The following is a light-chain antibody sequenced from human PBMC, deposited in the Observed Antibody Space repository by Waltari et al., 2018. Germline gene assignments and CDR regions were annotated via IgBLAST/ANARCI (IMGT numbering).Light chain of an antibody. CDR1: QSVSSS. Sequence: IVFTQSPAPLSLSPGESVTLSCRASQSVSSSLAWYQQKPGQAPRLLFHDVSNRATGIPARFSVSGSGTDFTLTISSLEAEDFAVYYCQQRSNWPPTFGQGTKVEIK. V-gene: IGKV3-11*01. CDR2: DVS. J-gene: IGKJ1*01. CDR3: QQRSNWPPT.